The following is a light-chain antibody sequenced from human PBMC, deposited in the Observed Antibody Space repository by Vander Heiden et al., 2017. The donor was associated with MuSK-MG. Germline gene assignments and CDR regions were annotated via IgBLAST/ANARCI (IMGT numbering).Light chain of an antibody. CDR3: CSYAGSVV. CDR2: EVS. J-gene: IGLJ2*01. V-gene: IGLV2-23*02. CDR1: SSDVGSYNL. Sequence: ISCTGTSSDVGSYNLVSWYQQHPGKAPKLMIYEVSKRPSGVSNRFSGSKSGNTASLTISGLQAEDEADYYCCSYAGSVVFGGGNKLNVL.